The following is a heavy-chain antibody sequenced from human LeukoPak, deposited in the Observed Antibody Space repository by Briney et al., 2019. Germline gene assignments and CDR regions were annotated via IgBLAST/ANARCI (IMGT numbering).Heavy chain of an antibody. CDR2: ISTGSSTT. J-gene: IGHJ4*02. CDR3: ARVAAGYSVNYFDY. V-gene: IGHV3-48*02. D-gene: IGHD4-23*01. CDR1: EFAFSTYN. Sequence: GGSLRLSCAASEFAFSTYNMNWVRQAPGKGLEWVSYISTGSSTTYYADSVKGRFTISRDNVENSLYLQMNSLRDEDTAVYYCARVAAGYSVNYFDYWGQGTLVTASS.